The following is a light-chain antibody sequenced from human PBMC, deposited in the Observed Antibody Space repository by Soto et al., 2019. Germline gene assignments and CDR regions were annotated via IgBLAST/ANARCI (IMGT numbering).Light chain of an antibody. J-gene: IGLJ1*01. CDR2: EVN. Sequence: QSVLTQPASVSGSPGQSITISCAGTSSDVGSYNLVSWYQQHPGKAPRLIIFEVNKRPSGVSNRFSGSKSGNTASLTIPGLQAEDEAGYYCCSSTPTATYVFGTGTKVTVL. V-gene: IGLV2-23*02. CDR3: CSSTPTATYV. CDR1: SSDVGSYNL.